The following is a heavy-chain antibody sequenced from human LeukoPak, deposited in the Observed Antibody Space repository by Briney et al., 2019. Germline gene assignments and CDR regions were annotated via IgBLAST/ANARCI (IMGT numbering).Heavy chain of an antibody. CDR1: GFTFSSYW. Sequence: GGSLRLSCAASGFTFSSYWMHWVRQTPGKGLVWVSRINSDGSSTRYADSVKGRFTISRDNAKNTLYLQMNSLRAEDTALYYCARDGSGYDLPVDHWGQGTLVTVSS. CDR2: INSDGSST. CDR3: ARDGSGYDLPVDH. J-gene: IGHJ4*02. V-gene: IGHV3-74*01. D-gene: IGHD5-12*01.